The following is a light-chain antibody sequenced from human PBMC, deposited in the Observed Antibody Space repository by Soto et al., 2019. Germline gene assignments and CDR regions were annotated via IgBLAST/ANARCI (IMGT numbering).Light chain of an antibody. V-gene: IGKV3-20*01. CDR3: QQYGSSPRT. J-gene: IGKJ1*01. CDR2: GAS. Sequence: EIVLTQSPGTLSLSPGERATLSCRASQSVSSSYLAWYQQKPGQAPRLLIYGASSRATGIPDRFSGSGSGTDLTLTISRLEPEDFAVYYCQQYGSSPRTFGQGTKVDNK. CDR1: QSVSSSY.